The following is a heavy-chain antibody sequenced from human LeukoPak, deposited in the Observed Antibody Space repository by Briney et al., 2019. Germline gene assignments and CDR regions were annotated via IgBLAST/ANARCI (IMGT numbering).Heavy chain of an antibody. J-gene: IGHJ4*02. V-gene: IGHV4-59*08. D-gene: IGHD2-15*01. Sequence: PSETLSLTCTVSGGSISGYHWSWIRQPPGKGPEWIGYIYYSGSTNYNPSLKSRVTISVDTSKNQFSLKLSSVTAADTAVYYCARLGMVGAFDYWGQGTLVTVSS. CDR3: ARLGMVGAFDY. CDR2: IYYSGST. CDR1: GGSISGYH.